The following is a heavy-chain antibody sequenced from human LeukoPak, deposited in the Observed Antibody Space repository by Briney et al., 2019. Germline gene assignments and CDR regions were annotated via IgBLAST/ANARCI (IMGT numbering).Heavy chain of an antibody. Sequence: PGGSLRLSCAASGFTFSSYGMHWVRQAPGKGLEWVAVISYDGSNKYYADSVKGRFSISRDNSKNTLYLQMNSLRAEDTAVYYCAKGAGYSYGYLASAYFDYWGQGTLVTVSS. D-gene: IGHD5-18*01. CDR2: ISYDGSNK. J-gene: IGHJ4*02. CDR1: GFTFSSYG. V-gene: IGHV3-30*18. CDR3: AKGAGYSYGYLASAYFDY.